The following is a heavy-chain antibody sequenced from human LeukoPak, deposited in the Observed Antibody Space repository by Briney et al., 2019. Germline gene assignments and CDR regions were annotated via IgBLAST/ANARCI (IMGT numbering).Heavy chain of an antibody. CDR3: ATYDILTGYYH. CDR2: ISGSGGST. CDR1: GFTFSSYA. J-gene: IGHJ5*02. V-gene: IGHV3-23*01. D-gene: IGHD3-9*01. Sequence: GRSLRLSCAASGFTFSSYAMSWVRQAPGKGLEWVSAISGSGGSTYYADSVKGRFTISRDNSKNTLYLQMNSLRAEDTAVYYCATYDILTGYYHWGQGTLVTVSS.